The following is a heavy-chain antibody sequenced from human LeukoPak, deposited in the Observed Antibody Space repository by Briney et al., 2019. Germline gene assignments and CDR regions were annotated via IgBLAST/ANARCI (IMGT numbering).Heavy chain of an antibody. CDR2: IYTSGST. CDR3: ARGLARVVRGVIITPPDV. Sequence: SETLSLTCTVSGGSISSYYWSWIRQPAGKGLEWIGRIYTSGSTNYNPSLKSRVTMSVDTSKNQFSLKLSSVTAADTAVYYCARGLARVVRGVIITPPDVWGKGTTVTVSS. V-gene: IGHV4-4*07. D-gene: IGHD3-10*01. CDR1: GGSISSYY. J-gene: IGHJ6*04.